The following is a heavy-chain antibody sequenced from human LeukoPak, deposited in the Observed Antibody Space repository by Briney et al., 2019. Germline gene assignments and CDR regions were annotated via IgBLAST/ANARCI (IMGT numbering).Heavy chain of an antibody. CDR2: ISGSGGSS. V-gene: IGHV3-23*01. D-gene: IGHD1-26*01. Sequence: PGGSLRLSCVASEFTFSSYAMNWVRQAPGQGLEWVSAISGSGGSSYYADSVKGRFTISRDNFKNTLYLQMNSLRAEDTAVYYCAKRSGNYYSADYWGQGTLVTVSS. J-gene: IGHJ4*02. CDR1: EFTFSSYA. CDR3: AKRSGNYYSADY.